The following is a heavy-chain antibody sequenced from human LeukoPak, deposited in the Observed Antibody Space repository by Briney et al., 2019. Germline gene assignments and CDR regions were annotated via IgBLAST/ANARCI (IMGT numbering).Heavy chain of an antibody. CDR1: GGSISSGGYS. CDR3: ARGHYDFYYYYGMDV. CDR2: IYHSGST. Sequence: SQTLSLTCAVSGGSISSGGYSWSWIRQPPGKGLEWIGYIYHSGSTYYNPSLKSRVTISVDRSKNQFSLKLSSVTAADTAVYYCARGHYDFYYYYGMDVWGQGTTVTVSS. J-gene: IGHJ6*02. V-gene: IGHV4-30-2*01. D-gene: IGHD3-3*01.